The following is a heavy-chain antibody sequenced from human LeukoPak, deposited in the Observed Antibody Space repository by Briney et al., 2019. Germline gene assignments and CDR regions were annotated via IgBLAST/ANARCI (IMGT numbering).Heavy chain of an antibody. CDR2: IYYSGST. J-gene: IGHJ3*02. Sequence: SETLSLTCTVSGGSISSSSYYWGWIRQPPGKGLEWIGSIYYSGSTYYNPSLKSRVTISVDTSKNQFSLKLSSVTAADTAVYYCARLEMATVQGISAFDIWGQGTMVTVSS. D-gene: IGHD5-24*01. CDR1: GGSISSSSYY. CDR3: ARLEMATVQGISAFDI. V-gene: IGHV4-39*01.